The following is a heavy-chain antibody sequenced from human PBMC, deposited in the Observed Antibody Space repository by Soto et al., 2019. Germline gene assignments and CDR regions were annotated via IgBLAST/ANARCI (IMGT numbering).Heavy chain of an antibody. CDR2: IIPIFDTT. J-gene: IGHJ4*02. V-gene: IGHV1-69*08. CDR1: GGPYSKYS. D-gene: IGHD3-22*01. Sequence: QVQLVQSGTEVKKPGSSVTVSCKASGGPYSKYSISWVRQAPGQGLEWVGRIIPIFDTTNYAQKFQGRATITADKSTSTFNMDLSSLRSEDTAVYDCARSLLGDDYDSDCLDYWGQGTLVTVSS. CDR3: ARSLLGDDYDSDCLDY.